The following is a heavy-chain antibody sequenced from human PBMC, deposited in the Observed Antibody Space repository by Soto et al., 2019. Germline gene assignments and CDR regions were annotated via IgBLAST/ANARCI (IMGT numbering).Heavy chain of an antibody. CDR3: AKAIFGEERPDGMDV. CDR2: ISGSGGST. CDR1: GFTFSSYA. V-gene: IGHV3-23*01. J-gene: IGHJ6*02. Sequence: EVQLLESGGGLVQPGGSLRLSCAASGFTFSSYAMSWVRQAPGKGLEWVSAISGSGGSTYYADSVKGRFTISRDNSKNTLYLQRNSLRAEDTAVYYCAKAIFGEERPDGMDVWGQGTTVTVSS. D-gene: IGHD4-17*01.